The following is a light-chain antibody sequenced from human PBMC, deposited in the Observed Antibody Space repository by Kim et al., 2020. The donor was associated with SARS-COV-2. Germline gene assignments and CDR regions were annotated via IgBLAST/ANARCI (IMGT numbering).Light chain of an antibody. Sequence: ILACTGTSSDVGVYNYVSWDQQHPGKAPKLMIYDVSNRPSGVSNRFSGSKSGNTASLTISGLQAEDEADYYCSSYTSSSTLEGYVFGTGTKVTVL. CDR1: SSDVGVYNY. J-gene: IGLJ1*01. CDR3: SSYTSSSTLEGYV. V-gene: IGLV2-14*03. CDR2: DVS.